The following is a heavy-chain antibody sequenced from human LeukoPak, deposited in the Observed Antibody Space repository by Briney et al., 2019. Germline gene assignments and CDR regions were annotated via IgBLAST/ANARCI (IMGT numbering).Heavy chain of an antibody. CDR2: INPSGGST. CDR1: GYTFTSYY. J-gene: IGHJ5*02. Sequence: ASVKVSCKASGYTFTSYYMHWERQAPGQGLEWMGIINPSGGSTSYAQKFQGRVTMTRDTSTSTVYMELSSLRSEDTAVYYCARDDRSPLVPAATYNWFDPWGQGTLVTVSS. D-gene: IGHD2-2*01. CDR3: ARDDRSPLVPAATYNWFDP. V-gene: IGHV1-46*01.